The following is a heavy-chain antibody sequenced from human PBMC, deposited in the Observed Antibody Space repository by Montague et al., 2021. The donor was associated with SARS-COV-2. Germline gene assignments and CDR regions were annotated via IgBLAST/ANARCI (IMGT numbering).Heavy chain of an antibody. Sequence: SETLSLTCAVYGGSFNDYYWSWIRQAPGKGLEWIGEINHSGSAKYNPYNPSLRSRVTMSVDTSKNQFSLKLSSVTAADTAVYYCARVHWGGAGTWYFDLWGRGTLVTVSS. CDR3: ARVHWGGAGTWYFDL. CDR2: INHSGSA. J-gene: IGHJ2*01. V-gene: IGHV4-34*01. CDR1: GGSFNDYY. D-gene: IGHD3-16*01.